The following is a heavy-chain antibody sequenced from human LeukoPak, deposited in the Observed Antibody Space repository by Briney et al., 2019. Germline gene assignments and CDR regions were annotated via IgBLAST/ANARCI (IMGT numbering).Heavy chain of an antibody. CDR2: SGGSGFTT. D-gene: IGHD2-15*01. Sequence: GGSLRLSCTATGFSFSSYVMSWVRQAPGKGLEWVSASGGSGFTTYYADSVRGRFTVSRDNSKNTLYLQMNSLRAEDTAIYYCAKHITVGAPGDHWGQGTLVTVSS. CDR3: AKHITVGAPGDH. CDR1: GFSFSSYV. V-gene: IGHV3-23*01. J-gene: IGHJ4*02.